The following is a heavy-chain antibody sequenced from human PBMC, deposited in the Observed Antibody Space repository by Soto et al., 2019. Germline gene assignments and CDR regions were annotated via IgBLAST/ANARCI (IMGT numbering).Heavy chain of an antibody. CDR2: ISGSGGST. CDR3: AKGFLEWLGWNYGMDV. V-gene: IGHV3-23*01. J-gene: IGHJ6*02. CDR1: GFTFSSYS. Sequence: XGSLRLSCAASGFTFSSYSMSWVRQAPGKGLEWVSAISGSGGSTYYADSVKGRFTISRDNSKNTLYLQMNSLRAEDTAVHYCAKGFLEWLGWNYGMDVWGQGTTVTVSS. D-gene: IGHD3-3*01.